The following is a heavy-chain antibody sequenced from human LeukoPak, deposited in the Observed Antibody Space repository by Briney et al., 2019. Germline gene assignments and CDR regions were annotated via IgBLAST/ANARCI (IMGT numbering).Heavy chain of an antibody. CDR2: IIPIFGTA. CDR3: ARDPLGFGELLSPFDY. CDR1: GGTFSSYA. J-gene: IGHJ4*02. V-gene: IGHV1-69*05. Sequence: ASVKVSCKASGGTFSSYAISWVRQAPGQGLEWMGGIIPIFGTANYAQKFQGRVTMTRDTSTSTVYMELSSLRSEDTAVYYCARDPLGFGELLSPFDYWGQGTLVTVSS. D-gene: IGHD3-10*01.